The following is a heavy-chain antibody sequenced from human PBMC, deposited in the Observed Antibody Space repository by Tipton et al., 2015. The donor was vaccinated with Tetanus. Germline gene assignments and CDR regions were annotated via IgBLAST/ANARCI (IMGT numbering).Heavy chain of an antibody. Sequence: MQLVQSGAEVKKPGEPVRISCKGSGYRFTTYWITWVRQMPGQGLEWMGTIDPGGSYVNYSPSFQGLVTISTDQSISTAYLQWSGLKASDPAMYFCARHLPNWKDDHWGQGTLVTVSS. CDR2: IDPGGSYV. J-gene: IGHJ5*02. V-gene: IGHV5-10-1*01. CDR1: GYRFTTYW. CDR3: ARHLPNWKDDH. D-gene: IGHD1-20*01.